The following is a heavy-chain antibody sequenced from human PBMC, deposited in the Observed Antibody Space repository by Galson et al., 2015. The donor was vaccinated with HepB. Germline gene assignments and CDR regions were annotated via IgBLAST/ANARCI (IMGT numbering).Heavy chain of an antibody. V-gene: IGHV1-18*04. J-gene: IGHJ4*02. Sequence: SVKVSCKASGYTFTSYGTSWVRQAPGQGLEWMGWISAYNDNTDYAQKLQGRVTMTTDTSTSTAYMELRSLRSDDTAVYYCARATNPGGSWYFDYWGQGTLVTVSS. CDR3: ARATNPGGSWYFDY. CDR2: ISAYNDNT. CDR1: GYTFTSYG. D-gene: IGHD2-15*01.